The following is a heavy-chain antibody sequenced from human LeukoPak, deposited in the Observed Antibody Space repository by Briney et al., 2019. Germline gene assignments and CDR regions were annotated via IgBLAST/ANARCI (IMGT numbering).Heavy chain of an antibody. CDR2: ISSSSSYI. D-gene: IGHD5-24*01. CDR1: GFTFSSYS. V-gene: IGHV3-21*01. J-gene: IGHJ4*02. Sequence: PGGSLRLSCAASGFTFSSYSMNWVRQAPGKGLEWVSSISSSSSYIYYADPVKGRFTISRDNAKNSLYLQMNSLRAEDTAVYYCARDYWMATIRYFYYCGQGALCTVSS. CDR3: ARDYWMATIRYFYY.